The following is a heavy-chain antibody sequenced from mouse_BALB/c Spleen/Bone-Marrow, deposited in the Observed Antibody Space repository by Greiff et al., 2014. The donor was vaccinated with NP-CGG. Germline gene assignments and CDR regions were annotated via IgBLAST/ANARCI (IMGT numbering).Heavy chain of an antibody. CDR3: ARWITTVVAPYVMDY. CDR1: GYAFSSYW. D-gene: IGHD1-1*01. V-gene: IGHV1-80*01. CDR2: IYPGDGDT. J-gene: IGHJ4*01. Sequence: QVQLQQSGAELVRPGSSVKISCKASGYAFSSYWMNWVKQRPGQGLEWNGQIYPGDGDTNYNGKFKGKATLTADKSSSTAYMQPSSLTSEDSAVYFCARWITTVVAPYVMDYWGQGTSVTVSS.